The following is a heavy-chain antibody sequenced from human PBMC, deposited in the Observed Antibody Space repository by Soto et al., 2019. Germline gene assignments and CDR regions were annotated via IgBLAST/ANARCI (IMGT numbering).Heavy chain of an antibody. J-gene: IGHJ6*02. CDR2: IIPIFGTA. D-gene: IGHD2-15*01. V-gene: IGHV1-69*13. CDR1: GATFSSYA. CDR3: ARSQGGSSSLDIYYYYYYGMDV. Sequence: SVKVSCKAPGATFSSYAISWVRQAPGQGLEWMEGIIPIFGTAKYAQKFQGRVTITADESTSTGYMELSSLRSEDTAVYYCARSQGGSSSLDIYYYYYYGMDVWGQGTTVTSP.